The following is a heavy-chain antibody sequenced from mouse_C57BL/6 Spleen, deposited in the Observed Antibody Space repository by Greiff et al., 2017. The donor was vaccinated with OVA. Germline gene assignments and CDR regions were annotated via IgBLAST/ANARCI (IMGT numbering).Heavy chain of an antibody. CDR3: ARQATWYAMDY. CDR1: GYTFTSYW. J-gene: IGHJ4*01. D-gene: IGHD3-2*02. V-gene: IGHV1-61*01. CDR2: IYPSDSET. Sequence: QVQLQQSGAELVRPGSSVKLSCKASGYTFTSYWMDWVKQRPGQGLEWIGNIYPSDSETHYNQKFKDKATLTVDKSSSTAYMQLSSLTSEDSAVYYCARQATWYAMDYWGQGTSVTVSS.